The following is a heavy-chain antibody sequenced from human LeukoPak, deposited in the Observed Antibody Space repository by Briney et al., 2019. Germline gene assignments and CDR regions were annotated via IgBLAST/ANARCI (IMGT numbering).Heavy chain of an antibody. V-gene: IGHV4-39*01. CDR3: ARLDYDFWSGYYGFDY. J-gene: IGHJ4*02. Sequence: PSETLSLTCTVSGGSTSTSLNYWGWIRQPPGKGLEWIGSLHYTGSTYSNPYLKGRVTISVDTSKNQFSLKLSSVTAADTAVYYCARLDYDFWSGYYGFDYWGQGTLVTVSS. CDR1: GGSTSTSLNY. D-gene: IGHD3-3*01. CDR2: LHYTGST.